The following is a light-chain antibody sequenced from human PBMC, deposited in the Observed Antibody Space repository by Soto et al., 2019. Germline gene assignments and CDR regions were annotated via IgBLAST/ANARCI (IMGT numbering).Light chain of an antibody. CDR1: SRDVGGHDF. CDR2: DVS. J-gene: IGLJ1*01. Sequence: QSALTQPASVSGSPGQSITISCTGTSRDVGGHDFVSWYQQQPGKAPKLMIYDVSYRPSGVSNRFSGSKSGNTASLTISGLQAEDEADYYCSSYTSSSLYVFGSGTKVTVL. V-gene: IGLV2-14*01. CDR3: SSYTSSSLYV.